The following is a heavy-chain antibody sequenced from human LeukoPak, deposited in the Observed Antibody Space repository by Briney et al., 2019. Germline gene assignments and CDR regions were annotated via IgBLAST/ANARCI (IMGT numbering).Heavy chain of an antibody. Sequence: SETLSLTCTVSGGSISSSHYYWGWIRPPPGKGLEWIGTIYYSGSTYPTPTLKSRITISVATSKNHFSLKLSSVTAADTAVYYCARHFSFYGSGSYLSYGLFDPWGQGTLVTVSS. CDR3: ARHFSFYGSGSYLSYGLFDP. CDR1: GGSISSSHYY. D-gene: IGHD3-10*01. J-gene: IGHJ5*02. CDR2: IYYSGST. V-gene: IGHV4-39*01.